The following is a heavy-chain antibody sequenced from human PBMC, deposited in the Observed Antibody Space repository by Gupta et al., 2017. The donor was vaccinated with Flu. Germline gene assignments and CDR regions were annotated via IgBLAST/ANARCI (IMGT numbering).Heavy chain of an antibody. CDR2: IYPGDSDT. CDR1: GYSFTSYW. J-gene: IGHJ6*02. V-gene: IGHV5-51*01. Sequence: EVQLVQSGAEVKKPGESLKISCKGSGYSFTSYWIGWVRQLPGKGLEWMGIIYPGDSDTRYSPSFQGQVTISADKSISTAYLQWSSLKASDTAMYYCARHLHHSDIVVVPDYYYGMDVWGQGTTVTVSS. CDR3: ARHLHHSDIVVVPDYYYGMDV. D-gene: IGHD2-2*01.